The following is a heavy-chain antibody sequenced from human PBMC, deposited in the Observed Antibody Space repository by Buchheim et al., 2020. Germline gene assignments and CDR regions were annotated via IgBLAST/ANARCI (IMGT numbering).Heavy chain of an antibody. CDR2: ISSSGSTI. Sequence: EVQLVESGGGLVQPGGSLRLSCAASGFTFSSYEMNWVRQAPGKGLEWVSYISSSGSTIYYADSVKGRFTISRDNAKNSLYLQMNSLRAEDTAVYYCARRPTPYCSSTSCYMTPYYFDYWGQGTL. CDR3: ARRPTPYCSSTSCYMTPYYFDY. J-gene: IGHJ4*02. CDR1: GFTFSSYE. V-gene: IGHV3-48*03. D-gene: IGHD2-2*02.